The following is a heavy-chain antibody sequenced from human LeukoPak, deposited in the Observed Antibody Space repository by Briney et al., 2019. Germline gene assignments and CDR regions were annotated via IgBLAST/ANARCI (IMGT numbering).Heavy chain of an antibody. CDR2: ISNNGGYT. CDR1: GFTFSSSA. V-gene: IGHV3-23*01. J-gene: IGHJ4*02. D-gene: IGHD2-15*01. CDR3: AKQLRYCSDGSCYFPY. Sequence: PGGSLRLSCAASGFTFSSSAMSWVRQAPGKGLEWVSAISNNGGYTYYADSVRGRFTISRDNSKSTLCLQMNSLRAEDTAVYYCAKQLRYCSDGSCYFPYWGQGTLVTVSS.